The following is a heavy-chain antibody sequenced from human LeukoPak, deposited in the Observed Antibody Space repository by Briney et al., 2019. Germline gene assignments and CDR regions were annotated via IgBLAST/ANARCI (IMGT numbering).Heavy chain of an antibody. J-gene: IGHJ3*02. CDR3: ARVVGAPRPAFDI. CDR1: GGSISSDSYY. V-gene: IGHV4-61*01. CDR2: IYYSGST. Sequence: SETLSLTCSVSGGSISSDSYYWGWIRQPPGKGLEWIGYIYYSGSTNYNPSLKSRVTISVDTSKNQFSLKLSSVTAADTAVYYCARVVGAPRPAFDIWGQGTMVTVSS. D-gene: IGHD1-26*01.